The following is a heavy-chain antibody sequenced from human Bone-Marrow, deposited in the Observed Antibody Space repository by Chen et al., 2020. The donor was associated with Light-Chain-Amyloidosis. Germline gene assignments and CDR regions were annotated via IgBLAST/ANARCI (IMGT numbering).Heavy chain of an antibody. Sequence: EVQLEQSGPEVKKPGESLKISCKGSGYTFPNYWIGWVRQMPGKGLEWMGVIYPDDSDARYSPSLEGHVTISADTSITTDCLQWRSLKASDTAMYYCARRRDGYNFDYWGQGTLVTVSS. CDR3: ARRRDGYNFDY. CDR2: IYPDDSDA. D-gene: IGHD5-12*01. V-gene: IGHV5-51*01. CDR1: GYTFPNYW. J-gene: IGHJ4*02.